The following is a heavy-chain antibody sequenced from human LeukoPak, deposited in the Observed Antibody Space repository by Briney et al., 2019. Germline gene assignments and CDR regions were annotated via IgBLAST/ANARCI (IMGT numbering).Heavy chain of an antibody. V-gene: IGHV3-23*01. CDR3: ARKAARTSGYDY. Sequence: PGGSLRLSCAVSGFTFSNYSMSWVRQAPGMGLEWVSAIADGGETTYYADSVKGRFTISRDYSKNTLYLQMNSLRAEDTAVYYCARKAARTSGYDYWGQGILVTVSS. CDR2: IADGGETT. CDR1: GFTFSNYS. J-gene: IGHJ4*02. D-gene: IGHD3-22*01.